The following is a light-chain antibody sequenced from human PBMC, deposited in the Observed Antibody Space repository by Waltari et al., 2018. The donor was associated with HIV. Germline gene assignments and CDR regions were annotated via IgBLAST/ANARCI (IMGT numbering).Light chain of an antibody. CDR1: TVGDKY. J-gene: IGLJ2*01. Sequence: SYELTQPPSVSVSPGQTASITCSGDTVGDKYVSWYQEKPGQSPVLVIYQDTKRPSGIPERFSGSNSGNTATLTISGTQAMDEADYYCQAWDSSTACVVFGGGTKLTVL. CDR3: QAWDSSTACVV. CDR2: QDT. V-gene: IGLV3-1*01.